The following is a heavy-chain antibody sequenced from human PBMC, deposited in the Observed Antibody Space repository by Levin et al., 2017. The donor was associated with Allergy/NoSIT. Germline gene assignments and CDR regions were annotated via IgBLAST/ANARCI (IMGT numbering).Heavy chain of an antibody. D-gene: IGHD3-10*01. CDR1: GFTFSSYS. CDR3: ASRFGEIYSGMDV. J-gene: IGHJ6*02. CDR2: ITSRSSFI. Sequence: GESLKISCAASGFTFSSYSMNWVRQAPGKGLEWVSCITSRSSFIYYADSVRGRFTISRDNAKKSLYLQMNSLRAEDTAVYYCASRFGEIYSGMDVWGQGTTVTVSS. V-gene: IGHV3-21*01.